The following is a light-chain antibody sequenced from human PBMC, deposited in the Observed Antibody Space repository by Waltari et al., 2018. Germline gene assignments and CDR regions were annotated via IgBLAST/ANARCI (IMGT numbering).Light chain of an antibody. CDR1: QRLSKNY. CDR3: QQYGSSVMYT. Sequence: VLTQSPVILSLSPGESATLSCRASQRLSKNYLAWYRQKPGRAPTLLLYGASSRATGIPDRFSGSGSGTDFSLTINRLEPEDFAVYYCQQYGSSVMYTFGQGTKLEIK. J-gene: IGKJ2*01. V-gene: IGKV3-20*01. CDR2: GAS.